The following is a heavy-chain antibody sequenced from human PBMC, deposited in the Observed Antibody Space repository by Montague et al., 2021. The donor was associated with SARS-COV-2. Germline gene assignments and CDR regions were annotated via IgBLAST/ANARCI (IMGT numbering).Heavy chain of an antibody. J-gene: IGHJ6*02. D-gene: IGHD2-15*01. CDR1: SGSINSGGFY. CDR2: IYYSGST. CDR3: ARSVRGYCNDDSCLARYYYGLDV. V-gene: IGHV4-31*03. Sequence: TLSLTCSVSSGSINSGGFYWSWIRQPPGKGLEWIGYIYYSGSTHYNPSLESRLTISVDTSKNQFSLNLSSVTAADTAVYYCARSVRGYCNDDSCLARYYYGLDVWGQGTTVTVSS.